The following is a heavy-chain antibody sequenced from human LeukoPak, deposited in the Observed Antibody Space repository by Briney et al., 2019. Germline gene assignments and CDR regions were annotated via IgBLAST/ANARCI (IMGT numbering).Heavy chain of an antibody. Sequence: SETLSLTCTVSGGSISSSNWWSWVRQPPGKGLEWIGSIYYSGSTYYNPSLKSRVTISVDTSKNQFSLKLSSVTAADTAVYYCAREPTLTIAVAGKEGFDYWGQGTLVTVSS. CDR3: AREPTLTIAVAGKEGFDY. D-gene: IGHD6-19*01. J-gene: IGHJ4*02. CDR1: GGSISSSNW. CDR2: IYYSGST. V-gene: IGHV4-4*02.